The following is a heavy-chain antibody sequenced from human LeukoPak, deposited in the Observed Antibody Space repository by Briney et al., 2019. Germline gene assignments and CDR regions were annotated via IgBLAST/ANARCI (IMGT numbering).Heavy chain of an antibody. V-gene: IGHV4-39*01. CDR1: GGSISSSSYY. Sequence: PSETLSLTCTVSGGSISSSSYYWGWIRQPPGKGLEWIGSIYYSGSTYYNPSLKSRVTISVDTSKNQFSLKLSSVTAADTAVYYCAIMWVTFYMDVWGKGTTVTVSS. CDR2: IYYSGST. CDR3: AIMWVTFYMDV. D-gene: IGHD3-16*01. J-gene: IGHJ6*03.